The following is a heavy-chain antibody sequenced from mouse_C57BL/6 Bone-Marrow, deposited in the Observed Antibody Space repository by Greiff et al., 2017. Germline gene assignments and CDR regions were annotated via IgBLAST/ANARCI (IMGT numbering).Heavy chain of an antibody. CDR2: IHPNSGST. Sequence: QVQLQQPGAELVKPGASVKLSCKASGYTFTSYWMHWVKQRPGQGLEWIGMIHPNSGSTNYNEKFKSKATLTVDKSSSTAYMQRSSLASEDSAVYYCARSVTSYFDYWGQGTTLTVSS. V-gene: IGHV1-64*01. CDR3: ARSVTSYFDY. D-gene: IGHD2-1*01. CDR1: GYTFTSYW. J-gene: IGHJ2*01.